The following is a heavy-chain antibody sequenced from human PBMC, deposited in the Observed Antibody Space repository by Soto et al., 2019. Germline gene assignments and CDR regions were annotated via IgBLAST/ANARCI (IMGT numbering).Heavy chain of an antibody. CDR1: GYTFVMYA. CDR2: INAGNGHT. D-gene: IGHD3-10*01. J-gene: IGHJ4*02. CDR3: ARAGWFGEGYFDF. Sequence: ASVKVSCQASGYTFVMYAMHWVRQAPGQRLEWMGWINAGNGHTRYSQKFQGRVTITRDTSARTVYMEMSSLRSEDTAAYFCARAGWFGEGYFDFWGQGTPVTVSS. V-gene: IGHV1-3*01.